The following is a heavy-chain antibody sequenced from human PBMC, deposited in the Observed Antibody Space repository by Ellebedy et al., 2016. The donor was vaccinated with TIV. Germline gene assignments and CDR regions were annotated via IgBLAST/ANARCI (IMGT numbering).Heavy chain of an antibody. V-gene: IGHV1-8*01. J-gene: IGHJ6*02. D-gene: IGHD6-13*01. Sequence: AASVKVSCKASGYTFISYDINWVRQAPGQGLEWMGWMNPHSGNPGYAQQLQGRVTMTRNTSISTAYMELSSLRPEDTAVYYCARYPTPTIAAAGPEGKTPTPSGMDVWGQGTTVTVSS. CDR2: MNPHSGNP. CDR3: ARYPTPTIAAAGPEGKTPTPSGMDV. CDR1: GYTFISYD.